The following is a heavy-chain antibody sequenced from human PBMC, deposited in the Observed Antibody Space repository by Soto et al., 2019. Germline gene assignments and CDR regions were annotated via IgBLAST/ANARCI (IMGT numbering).Heavy chain of an antibody. CDR1: GFTFSSYG. CDR3: ARELRSGSYPHGYYYYYGMDV. CDR2: IWYDGSNK. V-gene: IGHV3-33*01. D-gene: IGHD3-10*01. Sequence: QVQLVESGGGVVQPGRSLRLSCAASGFTFSSYGMHWVRQAPGKGLEWVAVIWYDGSNKYYADSVKGRFTISRDNSKNTLYLQMNSLRAEDTAVYYCARELRSGSYPHGYYYYYGMDVWGQGTTVTVSS. J-gene: IGHJ6*02.